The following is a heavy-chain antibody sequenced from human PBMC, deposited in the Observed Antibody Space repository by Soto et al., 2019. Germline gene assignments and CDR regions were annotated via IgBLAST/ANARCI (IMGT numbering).Heavy chain of an antibody. Sequence: PGGSLRLSCAASGFTFSTFGMNWVRQAPGKGLECISYISSSSSTIHYADSVKGRFTISRDNAKNSLYLQMSSLRDEDTAVYYCARGGRFADYWGQGTLVTVSS. CDR3: ARGGRFADY. V-gene: IGHV3-48*02. CDR1: GFTFSTFG. D-gene: IGHD3-10*01. J-gene: IGHJ4*02. CDR2: ISSSSSTI.